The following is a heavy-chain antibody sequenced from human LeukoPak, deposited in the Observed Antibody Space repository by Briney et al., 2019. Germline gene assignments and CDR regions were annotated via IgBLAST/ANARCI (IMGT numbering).Heavy chain of an antibody. V-gene: IGHV4-61*02. CDR2: FHTSGGT. Sequence: SETLSLTCTVSGSSISSGSYFWSWVGQPAGRALEWIGRFHTSGGTNYNPSLESRVTISVDTSKNQFSLKLTSVTAADTAVYYCASTVFGVTYNWFDPWGQGTLVTVSS. CDR1: GSSISSGSYF. D-gene: IGHD3-3*01. J-gene: IGHJ5*02. CDR3: ASTVFGVTYNWFDP.